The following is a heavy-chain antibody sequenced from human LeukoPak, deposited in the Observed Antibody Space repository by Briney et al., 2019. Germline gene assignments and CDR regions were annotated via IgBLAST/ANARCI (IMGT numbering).Heavy chain of an antibody. CDR3: ARVAAGYSVNYFDY. CDR1: GFTFSSYG. D-gene: IGHD4-23*01. V-gene: IGHV3-30*03. Sequence: GSLRLSCAASGFTFSSYGMHWVRQAPGKGLEWVAVISYDGNNKYFVDSVKGRFTISRDTSKNTLYLQMNSLRTEDTAVYYCARVAAGYSVNYFDYWGQGTLVTASS. CDR2: ISYDGNNK. J-gene: IGHJ4*02.